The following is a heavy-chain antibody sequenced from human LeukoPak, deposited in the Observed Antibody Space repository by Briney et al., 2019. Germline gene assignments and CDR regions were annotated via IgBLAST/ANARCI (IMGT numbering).Heavy chain of an antibody. CDR1: GGTFSSYA. D-gene: IGHD6-6*01. Sequence: SVKVSCKASGGTFSSYAISWVRQAPGQGLERMGGIIPIFGTANYAQKFQGRVTITADESTSTAYMELSSLRSEDTAVYYCARDRGGYSSSSWFDYWGQGTLVTVSS. CDR2: IIPIFGTA. V-gene: IGHV1-69*13. J-gene: IGHJ4*02. CDR3: ARDRGGYSSSSWFDY.